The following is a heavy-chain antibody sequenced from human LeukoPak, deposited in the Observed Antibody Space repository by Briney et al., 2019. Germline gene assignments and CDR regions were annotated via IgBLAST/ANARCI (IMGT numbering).Heavy chain of an antibody. CDR2: IYYSGST. CDR1: GGSISSGDYY. D-gene: IGHD3-22*01. J-gene: IGHJ4*02. Sequence: SETLSLTCTVSGGSISSGDYYWSWIRQHPGKGLEWIGYIYYSGSTYYNPSLKSRVTISVDTSKNQFSLKLSSVTAADTAVYYCARVLRYYYDSSGPYYFDYWGQGTLVTVSS. CDR3: ARVLRYYYDSSGPYYFDY. V-gene: IGHV4-31*03.